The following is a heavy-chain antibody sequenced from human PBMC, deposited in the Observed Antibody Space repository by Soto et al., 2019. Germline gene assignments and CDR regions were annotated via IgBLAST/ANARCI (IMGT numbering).Heavy chain of an antibody. CDR2: IWYDGSKK. Sequence: QVHLVESGGGVVQPGRSLRLSCAASGFTFSTYGMHWVRQAPGKGLEWVAVIWYDGSKKYYGDSVRGRFTISRDNSKNTLYLQMTSLRGEDTAVYYCARAETPEFCGGDCYSGSFDYWGQGALVTVSS. D-gene: IGHD2-21*02. V-gene: IGHV3-33*01. CDR1: GFTFSTYG. CDR3: ARAETPEFCGGDCYSGSFDY. J-gene: IGHJ4*02.